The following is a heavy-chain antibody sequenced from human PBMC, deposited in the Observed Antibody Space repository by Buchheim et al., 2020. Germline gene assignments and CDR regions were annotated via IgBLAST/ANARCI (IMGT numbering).Heavy chain of an antibody. D-gene: IGHD3-10*01. J-gene: IGHJ4*02. CDR1: GFTFSSYA. CDR3: ARARDVLLWFGESSY. CDR2: ISYDGSNK. V-gene: IGHV3-30-3*01. Sequence: QVQLVESGGGVVQPRRSLRLSCAASGFTFSSYAMHWVRQAPGKGLEWVAVISYDGSNKYYADSVKGRFTISRDNSKNTLYLQMNSLRAEDTAVYYCARARDVLLWFGESSYWGQGTL.